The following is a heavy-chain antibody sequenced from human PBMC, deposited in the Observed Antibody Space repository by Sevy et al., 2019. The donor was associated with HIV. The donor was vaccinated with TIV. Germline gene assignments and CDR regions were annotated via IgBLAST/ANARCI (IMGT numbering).Heavy chain of an antibody. CDR2: MNPNSGNT. D-gene: IGHD3-22*01. Sequence: ASVKVSCKSSGYTLTTYDINWVRHATEQGLEWMGWMNPNSGNTGYAQKFQGRVTMTSNTSISTAYMELSSLRSEDTAVYYCARIDSSGYMGNFDYWGQGTLVTVSS. CDR3: ARIDSSGYMGNFDY. CDR1: GYTLTTYD. V-gene: IGHV1-8*01. J-gene: IGHJ4*02.